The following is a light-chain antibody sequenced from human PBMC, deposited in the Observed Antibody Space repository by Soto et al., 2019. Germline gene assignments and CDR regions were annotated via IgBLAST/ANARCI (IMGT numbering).Light chain of an antibody. CDR1: QSVSGW. J-gene: IGKJ1*01. Sequence: DIQMTQSPSNLSAPVGDTDYVTSRASQSVSGWVAWYQQQPGKGPKFLINKVSNLESGVPSRISGSGSGTEFTLTISSLQPDDFATYYCLQFDTFPWTFGQGTKVDIK. V-gene: IGKV1-5*03. CDR2: KVS. CDR3: LQFDTFPWT.